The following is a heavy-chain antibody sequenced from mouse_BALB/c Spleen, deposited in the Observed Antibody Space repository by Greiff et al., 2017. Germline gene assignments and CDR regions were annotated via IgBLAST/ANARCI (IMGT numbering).Heavy chain of an antibody. CDR3: SRGASSGLDY. J-gene: IGHJ2*01. V-gene: IGHV1-7*01. D-gene: IGHD3-1*01. CDR1: GYTFTSYW. Sequence: QVQLQQSGAELAKPGASVKMSCKASGYTFTSYWMHWVKQRPGQGLEWIGYINPSTGYTEYNQKFKDKATLTADKSSSTAYMQLSSLTSEDTAVYYCSRGASSGLDYWGQGTTLTVSS. CDR2: INPSTGYT.